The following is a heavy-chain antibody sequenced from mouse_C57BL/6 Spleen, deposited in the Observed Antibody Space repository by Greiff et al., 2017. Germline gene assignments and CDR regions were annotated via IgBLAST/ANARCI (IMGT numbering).Heavy chain of an antibody. CDR1: GFNIKDYY. CDR3: TTEVSLDYYAMGY. CDR2: IDPEDGDT. D-gene: IGHD2-14*01. J-gene: IGHJ4*01. Sequence: VQLQQSGAELVRPGASVKLSCTASGFNIKDYYMHWVKQRPEQGLEWIGRIDPEDGDTEYAPKFQGKATMTADTSSHTAYLQLSSLTSEDTAVYYCTTEVSLDYYAMGYGGQETSVTVSS. V-gene: IGHV14-1*01.